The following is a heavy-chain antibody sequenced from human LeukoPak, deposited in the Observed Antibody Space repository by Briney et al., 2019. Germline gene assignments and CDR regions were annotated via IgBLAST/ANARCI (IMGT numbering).Heavy chain of an antibody. CDR2: IYSGGSA. D-gene: IGHD3-22*01. CDR3: ARMGYYYDNVGHWYFDL. V-gene: IGHV3-66*01. CDR1: GFTVSSNY. J-gene: IGHJ2*01. Sequence: PGGSLRLSCAASGFTVSSNYMSWVRQAPGKGLEWVSVIYSGGSAYYADSVKGRFTISRDNSKNTLYLQMNSLRAEDTAVYYCARMGYYYDNVGHWYFDLWGRGTLVTVSS.